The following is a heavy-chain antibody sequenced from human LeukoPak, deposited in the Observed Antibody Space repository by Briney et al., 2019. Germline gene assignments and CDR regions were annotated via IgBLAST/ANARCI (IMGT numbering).Heavy chain of an antibody. J-gene: IGHJ4*02. CDR2: VSGRDTST. CDR1: GFTFSNYA. D-gene: IGHD3-9*01. Sequence: GGSLRLSCAASGFTFSNYAMSWVRQAPGKGLEWVSAVSGRDTSTYYADSVKGRFTISRDNSKNTLYLQMNSLRAEDTAIYYCAKWGDYDVLTGYYDSDYWGQGTLVTVFS. V-gene: IGHV3-23*01. CDR3: AKWGDYDVLTGYYDSDY.